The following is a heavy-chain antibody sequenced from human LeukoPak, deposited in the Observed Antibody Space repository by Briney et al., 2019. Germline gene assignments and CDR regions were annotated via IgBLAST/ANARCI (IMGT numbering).Heavy chain of an antibody. CDR2: ISSSGGST. V-gene: IGHV3-23*01. J-gene: IGHJ3*02. CDR1: GFTFNSYA. Sequence: QSGVSLRLSCAASGFTFNSYAMTWVRQTPGKGLEWVSAISSSGGSTYYADSVKGRFTISRDNSKNTLFLQMNSLRAEDTAVYYCAKGRYYYDSSDAFDIWGQGTMVTVSS. D-gene: IGHD3-22*01. CDR3: AKGRYYYDSSDAFDI.